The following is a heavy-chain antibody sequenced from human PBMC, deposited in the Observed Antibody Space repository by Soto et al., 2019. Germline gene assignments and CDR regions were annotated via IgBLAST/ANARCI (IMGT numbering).Heavy chain of an antibody. J-gene: IGHJ4*02. Sequence: YSLCWVRQAPGQRLEWMGWINAGNGNTKYSQKFQGRVTITRDTSASTAYMELSSLRSEDTAVYYCARSIVVVTALDYWGQGTLVTVS. V-gene: IGHV1-3*01. CDR3: ARSIVVVTALDY. CDR2: INAGNGNT. D-gene: IGHD2-21*02. CDR1: YS.